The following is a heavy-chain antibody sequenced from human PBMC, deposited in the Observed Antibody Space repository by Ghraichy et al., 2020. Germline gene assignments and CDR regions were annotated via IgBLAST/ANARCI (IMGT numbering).Heavy chain of an antibody. D-gene: IGHD3-3*01. CDR2: ITGASGAT. CDR1: GFTFYTKA. V-gene: IGHV3-23*01. CDR3: ARGTSDFWSGYAD. J-gene: IGHJ4*02. Sequence: GGSLTLSCAASGFTFYTKAMYWVRQAPGKGLQWVSGITGASGATFLADSVKGRFSISRDNSESTLYLQMHSLRTEDTAIYYCARGTSDFWSGYADWGQGTLVTVS.